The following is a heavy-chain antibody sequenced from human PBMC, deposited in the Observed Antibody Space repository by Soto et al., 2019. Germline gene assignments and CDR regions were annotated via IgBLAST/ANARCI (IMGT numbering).Heavy chain of an antibody. CDR2: INHSGIT. J-gene: IGHJ4*02. CDR1: GGSFSGYY. CDR3: AIGPRMWLAGGGY. D-gene: IGHD6-19*01. Sequence: SLTFAVYGGSFSGYYWSWIRQPPGKGLEWLGEINHSGITDYNPSLKSRITISIDTSKKQFSLKLNSVTAADTAVYYCAIGPRMWLAGGGYWGQGTQVTVS. V-gene: IGHV4-34*01.